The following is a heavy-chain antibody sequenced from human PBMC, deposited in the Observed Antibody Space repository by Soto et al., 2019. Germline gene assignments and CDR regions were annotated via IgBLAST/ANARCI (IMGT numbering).Heavy chain of an antibody. CDR3: ARVLQRKFGEGLFQYYGMDV. D-gene: IGHD3-10*01. CDR1: GYTFGNYI. Sequence: EASVKGSCKTSGYTFGNYIITWVRQAPGQGLEWLGWISAHNSNTVYAQHLRGRVSMTTDTTTSTAYMELRSLGSDDTAVYFCARVLQRKFGEGLFQYYGMDVWGQGTTVTVSS. J-gene: IGHJ6*02. CDR2: ISAHNSNT. V-gene: IGHV1-18*01.